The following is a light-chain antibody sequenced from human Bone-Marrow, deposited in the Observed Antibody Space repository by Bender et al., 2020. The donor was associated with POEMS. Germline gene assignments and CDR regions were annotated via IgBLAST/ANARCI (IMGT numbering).Light chain of an antibody. J-gene: IGLJ1*01. Sequence: QSALAQPPSVSGSPGQSVTISCTGTSSDVGSYDRVSWYQQPPGTAPKLMIYEVSSRPSGVPDRFSGSKSGNTAALTISGLQAEDEADYYRCTSYATSSTLLYVFGTVTKVTVL. CDR2: EVS. CDR3: TSYATSSTLLYV. V-gene: IGLV2-18*02. CDR1: SSDVGSYDR.